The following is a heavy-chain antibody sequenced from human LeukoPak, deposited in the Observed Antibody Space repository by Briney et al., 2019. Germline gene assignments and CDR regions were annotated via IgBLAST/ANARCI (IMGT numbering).Heavy chain of an antibody. V-gene: IGHV3-23*01. CDR3: ARVMYSGSYRYYYYYMDV. CDR1: GFTSSSHG. D-gene: IGHD1-26*01. CDR2: IIGGAGGT. J-gene: IGHJ6*03. Sequence: PGGSLRLSCAASGFTSSSHGMSWVRQAPGKGLEWVSGIIGGAGGTYYADSVKGRFTISRDNAKNSLYLQVNSLRAEDTAVYYCARVMYSGSYRYYYYYMDVWGKGTTVTISS.